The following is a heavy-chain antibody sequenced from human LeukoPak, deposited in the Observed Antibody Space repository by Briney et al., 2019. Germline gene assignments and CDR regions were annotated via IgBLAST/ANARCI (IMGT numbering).Heavy chain of an antibody. Sequence: ASVKVSCKASGYTFTSYGISWVRQAPGQGLEWLGWISAYSGNTNYAQKLQGRVTMTTDTSTSTAYMELRSLRSDDTAVYYCARGAAVLRFLEWVPESGLFDYWGQGTLVTVSS. CDR2: ISAYSGNT. CDR3: ARGAAVLRFLEWVPESGLFDY. CDR1: GYTFTSYG. D-gene: IGHD3-3*01. J-gene: IGHJ4*02. V-gene: IGHV1-18*01.